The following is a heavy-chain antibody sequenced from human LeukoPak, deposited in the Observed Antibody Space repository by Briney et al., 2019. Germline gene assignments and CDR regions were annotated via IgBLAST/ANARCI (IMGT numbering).Heavy chain of an antibody. CDR3: ARQYLGSTIFGVVPSRFDP. CDR1: GGSISSSSYY. J-gene: IGHJ5*02. Sequence: SETLSLTCTVSGGSISSSSYYWGWIRQPPGKGLEWIGSIYYSGSTYYNPSLRSRVTISVDTSKNQFSLKLSSVTAADTAVYYCARQYLGSTIFGVVPSRFDPWGQGTLVTVSS. D-gene: IGHD3-3*01. V-gene: IGHV4-39*01. CDR2: IYYSGST.